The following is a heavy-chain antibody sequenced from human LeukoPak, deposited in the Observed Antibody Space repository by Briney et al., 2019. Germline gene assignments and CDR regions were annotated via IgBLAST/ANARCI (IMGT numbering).Heavy chain of an antibody. Sequence: SVKISCKASGGTFSSYAISWVRQAPGQGLEWMGGIIPIFGTANYAQKFQGRVTITADKSTSTAYMELSSLRSEDTAVYYCAREGIAATGSNDYWGQGTLVTVSS. CDR1: GGTFSSYA. D-gene: IGHD2-15*01. J-gene: IGHJ4*02. CDR3: AREGIAATGSNDY. V-gene: IGHV1-69*06. CDR2: IIPIFGTA.